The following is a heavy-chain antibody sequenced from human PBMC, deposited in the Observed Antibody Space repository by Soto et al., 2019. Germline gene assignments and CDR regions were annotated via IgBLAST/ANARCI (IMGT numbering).Heavy chain of an antibody. CDR1: GFTFSSYA. V-gene: IGHV3-23*01. CDR2: ISGSGGST. J-gene: IGHJ4*02. Sequence: PGGSLRLSCAASGFTFSSYAMSWVRQAPGEGLEWVSAISGSGGSTYYADSVKGRFTISRDNSKTTLYLQMNSLRAEDTAVYYCAKGSPWIAAAGLYYFDYWGQGTLVTVSS. D-gene: IGHD6-13*01. CDR3: AKGSPWIAAAGLYYFDY.